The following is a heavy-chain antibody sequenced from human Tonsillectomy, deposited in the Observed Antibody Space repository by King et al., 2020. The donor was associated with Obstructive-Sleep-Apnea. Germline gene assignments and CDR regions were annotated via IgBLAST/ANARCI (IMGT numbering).Heavy chain of an antibody. CDR2: LYWYGDK. D-gene: IGHD7-27*01. V-gene: IGHV2-5*01. Sequence: TLKESGPTLVKATQTLTLTCTFSGFSPRTSGVCVGWIRQSPGKALEWLALLYWYGDKRYSPSLKSRRTNTKDTSTNQVVRTMTNMDPVDTGTYYCARWGHFDYWGQGTLVTVSS. CDR3: ARWGHFDY. J-gene: IGHJ4*02. CDR1: GFSPRTSGVC.